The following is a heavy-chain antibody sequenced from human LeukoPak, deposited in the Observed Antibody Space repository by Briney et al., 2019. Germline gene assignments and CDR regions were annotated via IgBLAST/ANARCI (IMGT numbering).Heavy chain of an antibody. CDR2: INHSGST. CDR1: GGSFSGYY. CDR3: ARYRNSSSWYNWFDP. D-gene: IGHD6-13*01. V-gene: IGHV4-34*01. J-gene: IGHJ5*02. Sequence: SETLSLTCAVYGGSFSGYYWSWIRQPPGKGLEWIGEINHSGSTNYNPSLKSRVTISVDTSKNQFSLKLSSVTAADTAVYHCARYRNSSSWYNWFDPWGQGTLVTVSS.